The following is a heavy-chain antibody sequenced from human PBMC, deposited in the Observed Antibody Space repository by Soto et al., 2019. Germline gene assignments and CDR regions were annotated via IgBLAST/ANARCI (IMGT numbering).Heavy chain of an antibody. CDR3: AKDGGQWLAPFDY. D-gene: IGHD6-19*01. V-gene: IGHV3-48*01. CDR2: ISSSSSTI. J-gene: IGHJ4*02. CDR1: GFTFSSYS. Sequence: PGGSLRLSCAASGFTFSSYSMNWVRQAPGKGLEWVSYISSSSSTIYYADSVKGRFTISRDNSKNTLYLQMNSLRAEDTAVYYCAKDGGQWLAPFDYWGQGTLVTVSS.